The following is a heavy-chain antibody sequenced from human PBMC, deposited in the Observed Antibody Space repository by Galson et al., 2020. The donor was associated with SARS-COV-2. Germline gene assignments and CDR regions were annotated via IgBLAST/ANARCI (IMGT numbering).Heavy chain of an antibody. CDR3: AKDYDVLTGPI. D-gene: IGHD3-9*01. CDR2: ISARGDAT. J-gene: IGHJ4*02. CDR1: GSAFSTYA. Sequence: GGSLRLSCAVSGSAFSTYALSWVRQAPGRGLEWVSAISARGDATYYADSVKGRFTISRDNSKNTLYLHMNSLSAEDTAVYYCAKDYDVLTGPIWGQGTLVTVSS. V-gene: IGHV3-23*01.